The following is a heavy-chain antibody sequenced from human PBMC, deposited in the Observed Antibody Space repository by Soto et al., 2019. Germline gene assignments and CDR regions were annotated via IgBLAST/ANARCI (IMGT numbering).Heavy chain of an antibody. CDR3: ALGRDWFDP. J-gene: IGHJ5*02. Sequence: SETLSLPCAFYGGSFSGYYWNWIRHPPGKGLEWIGEIDDSGYTNYNPSLKSRVTISVDTSNNQFYLRLTSATDADTAVYYCALGRDWFDPWGQGTLFTLSS. V-gene: IGHV4-34*01. CDR1: GGSFSGYY. CDR2: IDDSGYT.